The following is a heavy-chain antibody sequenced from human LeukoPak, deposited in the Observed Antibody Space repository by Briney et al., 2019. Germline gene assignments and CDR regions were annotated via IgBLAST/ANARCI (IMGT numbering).Heavy chain of an antibody. CDR2: ISAYRGNS. V-gene: IGHV1-18*01. D-gene: IGHD1-26*01. CDR3: AKTDGNYSHPGDS. J-gene: IGHJ4*02. CDR1: GYTFTNYG. Sequence: GASVKVSCKASGYTFTNYGVSWVRQAPGQGLEWMAWISAYRGNSHSTQKFQGRGIMTTDTSTNTAYMELRSLRSDDTAVYYCAKTDGNYSHPGDSWGQGTLVTVSS.